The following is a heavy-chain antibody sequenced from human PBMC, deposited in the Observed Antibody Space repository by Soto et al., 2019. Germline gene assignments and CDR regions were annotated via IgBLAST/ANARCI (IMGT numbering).Heavy chain of an antibody. CDR3: ARESKQQLVFDY. CDR2: IYYSGST. D-gene: IGHD6-13*01. V-gene: IGHV4-61*08. J-gene: IGHJ4*02. CDR1: GNSLGSGDYF. Sequence: PSETLSLTCTVSGNSLGSGDYFWSWIRQPPGKGLEWIGYIYYSGSTNYNPSLKSRVTISVDTSKNQFSLKLSSVTAADTAVYYCARESKQQLVFDYWGQGTLVTVSS.